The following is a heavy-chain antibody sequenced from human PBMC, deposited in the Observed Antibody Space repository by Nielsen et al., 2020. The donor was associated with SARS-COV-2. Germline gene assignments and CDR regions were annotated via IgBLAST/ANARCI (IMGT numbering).Heavy chain of an antibody. Sequence: GESLKISCAASGFTFSSLWMSWVRPVPGKGLEWVADIKPDGSEKVYVDSVKGRFTISRDKAKNSLYLQMNSLRAEDTAVYYCVRDTGSWDFDYWGQGTLITVSS. D-gene: IGHD1-26*01. CDR2: IKPDGSEK. CDR1: GFTFSSLW. J-gene: IGHJ4*02. CDR3: VRDTGSWDFDY. V-gene: IGHV3-7*01.